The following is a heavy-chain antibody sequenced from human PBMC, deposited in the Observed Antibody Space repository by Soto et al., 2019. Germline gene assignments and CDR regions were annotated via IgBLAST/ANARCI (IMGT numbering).Heavy chain of an antibody. D-gene: IGHD6-13*01. CDR3: AREVAADGTFREDVFDI. CDR2: IIPIFTTT. J-gene: IGHJ3*02. V-gene: IGHV1-69*12. CDR1: GGTFSNHA. Sequence: QVHLVQSGAEVKKPGSSVKVSCKAPGGTFSNHAINWVRQAPGQGLEWMGRIIPIFTTTNYAQKFQGRLSITADESTTTAYMELSSLKHDDTAVYYCAREVAADGTFREDVFDIWGQGTLVTVSS.